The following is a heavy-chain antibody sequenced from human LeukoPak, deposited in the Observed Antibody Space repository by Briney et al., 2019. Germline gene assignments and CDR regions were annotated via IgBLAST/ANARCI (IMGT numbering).Heavy chain of an antibody. V-gene: IGHV3-23*01. J-gene: IGHJ3*01. CDR1: GFTFNSYS. Sequence: GGSLRLSCAASGFTFNSYSMNWVRQAPGKGLEWVSAISGSGRNTYYADSVKGRFTISRDNSRSTVDLQMNSLRVEDTGIYYCARDEIPSGTWGQGTMVIVSS. D-gene: IGHD6-25*01. CDR3: ARDEIPSGT. CDR2: ISGSGRNT.